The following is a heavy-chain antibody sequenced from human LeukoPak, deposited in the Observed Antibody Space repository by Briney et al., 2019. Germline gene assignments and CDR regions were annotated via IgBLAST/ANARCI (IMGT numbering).Heavy chain of an antibody. Sequence: ASVKVSCKATGYTFTSYGISWVRQAPGQGLEWMGWISAYNGNTNHAQKLHGRFTMTTDTSTSTAYMELRSLRSDDTAVYYCARVRYSSSWYPTNYYYMDVWGKGTTVTISS. J-gene: IGHJ6*03. CDR1: GYTFTSYG. CDR3: ARVRYSSSWYPTNYYYMDV. D-gene: IGHD6-13*01. CDR2: ISAYNGNT. V-gene: IGHV1-18*01.